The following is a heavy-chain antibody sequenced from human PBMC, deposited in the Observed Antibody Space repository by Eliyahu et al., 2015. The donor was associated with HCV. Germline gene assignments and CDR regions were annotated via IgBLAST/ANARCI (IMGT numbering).Heavy chain of an antibody. D-gene: IGHD2-15*01. V-gene: IGHV4-34*01. CDR2: INHSGST. CDR1: GGSFSGXY. J-gene: IGHJ3*02. CDR3: ARCPAESIVVVVAANDAFDI. Sequence: QVQLQQWGAGLLKPSETLSLTCAVYGGSFSGXYWGXIRQPPGKGLEWIGEINHSGSTNYNPSLKSRVTISVDTSKNQXSLKLSSVTAADTAVYYCARCPAESIVVVVAANDAFDIWGQGTMVTVSS.